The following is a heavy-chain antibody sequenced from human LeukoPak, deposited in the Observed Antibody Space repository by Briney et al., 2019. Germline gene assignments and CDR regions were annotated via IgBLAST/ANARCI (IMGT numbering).Heavy chain of an antibody. J-gene: IGHJ4*02. D-gene: IGHD3-10*01. Sequence: PSETLSLTCTVSGGSISSSSYYWGWIRQPPGKGLEWIGSIYYSGSTYYNPSLKSRVTISVDTSKNQFSLRLSSVTAADTAVYYCAGFPRGGTDYWGQGTLVTVSS. CDR2: IYYSGST. CDR3: AGFPRGGTDY. CDR1: GGSISSSSYY. V-gene: IGHV4-39*01.